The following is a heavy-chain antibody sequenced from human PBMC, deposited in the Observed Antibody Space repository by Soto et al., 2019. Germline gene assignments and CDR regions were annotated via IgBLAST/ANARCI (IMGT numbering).Heavy chain of an antibody. V-gene: IGHV2-5*02. J-gene: IGHJ4*02. Sequence: QITLKESGPTLMKPTQTLTLTCTFSGFSLSTSGVGVGWIRQHPGKALEWLAVIYWDDDKRYSPSLKSRLTITKDTSKNQVVLTMTNMDPVDTATYYCAHEKWGGDNWGQGTLVTVSS. CDR2: IYWDDDK. CDR1: GFSLSTSGVG. CDR3: AHEKWGGDN. D-gene: IGHD1-26*01.